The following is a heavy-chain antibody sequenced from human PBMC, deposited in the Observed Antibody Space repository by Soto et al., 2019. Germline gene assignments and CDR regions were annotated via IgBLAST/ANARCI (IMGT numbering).Heavy chain of an antibody. CDR2: ISSSGGST. CDR3: APLPPHGMDV. Sequence: GGSLRLSCAASGFSFSKYAMNWVRQAPGKGLEWVSGISSSGGSTAYGDSVKGRFTISRDNSKNTLYLQMNSLRADDAAVYYCAPLPPHGMDVWRQGTTVTVSS. J-gene: IGHJ6*02. CDR1: GFSFSKYA. V-gene: IGHV3-23*01.